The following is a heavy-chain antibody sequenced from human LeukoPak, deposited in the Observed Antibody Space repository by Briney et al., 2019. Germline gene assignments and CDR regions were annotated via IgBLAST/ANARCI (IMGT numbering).Heavy chain of an antibody. CDR2: IGAYNGDT. V-gene: IGHV1-18*04. D-gene: IGHD2-15*01. J-gene: IGHJ4*02. Sequence: ASVTVSFKPSGYTFTSFGISWVRQAPGQGLEWMGWIGAYNGDTNYAQKFQGRVTMTTDTSTSTAYMDLRSLRSDDTAVYYCTRDHCRGDNCPSFDYWGQGTLVTVSS. CDR1: GYTFTSFG. CDR3: TRDHCRGDNCPSFDY.